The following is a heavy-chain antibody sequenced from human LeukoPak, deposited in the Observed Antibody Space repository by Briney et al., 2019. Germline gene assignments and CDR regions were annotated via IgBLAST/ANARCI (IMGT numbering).Heavy chain of an antibody. Sequence: GGSLRLSCVASGFIFRDYAMSWVRQAPGKGLEWVGFIRSAAYGGTSVYAASVKGRFTISRDDSNSITYLQMNSLKTEDTAVYYCARRQFKAFNIWGQGAMVTVSS. V-gene: IGHV3-49*04. CDR1: GFIFRDYA. CDR2: IRSAAYGGTS. J-gene: IGHJ3*02. CDR3: ARRQFKAFNI.